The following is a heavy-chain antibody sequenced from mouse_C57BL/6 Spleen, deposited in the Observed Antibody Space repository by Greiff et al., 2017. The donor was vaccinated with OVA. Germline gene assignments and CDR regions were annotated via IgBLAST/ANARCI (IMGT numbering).Heavy chain of an antibody. Sequence: QVQLKQSGPELVKPGASVKISCKASGYTFTDYYINWVKQRPGQGLEWIGWIFPGSGSTYYNETFKGKATLTVDKSSSTAYMLLSSLTSEDSAVYFCARMGNGRYYYAMDYWGQGTSVTVSS. D-gene: IGHD1-1*01. CDR3: ARMGNGRYYYAMDY. J-gene: IGHJ4*01. CDR1: GYTFTDYY. V-gene: IGHV1-75*01. CDR2: IFPGSGST.